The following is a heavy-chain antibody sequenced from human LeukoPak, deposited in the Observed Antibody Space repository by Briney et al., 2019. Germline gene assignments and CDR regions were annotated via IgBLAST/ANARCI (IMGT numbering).Heavy chain of an antibody. Sequence: PGGSLRLSCAASGFTVSSNYMSWVRQAPGKGLEWVSVIYSGGSTYYADSVKGRFTLSRDNSKNTRYLQMNSLRGEDTAVYYCASSPSSWRYMDVWGKGTTVTVSS. CDR3: ASSPSSWRYMDV. CDR2: IYSGGST. D-gene: IGHD6-13*01. J-gene: IGHJ6*03. CDR1: GFTVSSNY. V-gene: IGHV3-53*01.